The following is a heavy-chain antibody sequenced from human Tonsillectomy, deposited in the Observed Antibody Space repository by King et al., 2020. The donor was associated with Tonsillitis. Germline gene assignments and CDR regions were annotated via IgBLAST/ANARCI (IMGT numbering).Heavy chain of an antibody. CDR2: IIPILDIP. D-gene: IGHD3-22*01. Sequence: QLVQSGAEVKKPGSSVKVSCKASGGTFSSCPISWVRQAPGQGLEWMGGIIPILDIPNYAQNFQGRDTITADKNTSTAYMELSSLRSEDTALYYCARDAKDYYDTTGSGAFDIWGQGTMVTVSS. CDR3: ARDAKDYYDTTGSGAFDI. J-gene: IGHJ3*02. CDR1: GGTFSSCP. V-gene: IGHV1-69*09.